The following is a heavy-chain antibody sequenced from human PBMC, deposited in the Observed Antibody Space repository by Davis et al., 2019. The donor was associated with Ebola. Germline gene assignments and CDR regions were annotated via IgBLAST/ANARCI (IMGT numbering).Heavy chain of an antibody. J-gene: IGHJ1*01. CDR1: GGSISSYY. D-gene: IGHD4-17*01. CDR2: IYYSGST. V-gene: IGHV4-59*01. CDR3: ATARRDYGDWGYFQH. Sequence: PSETLSLTCTVSGGSISSYYWSWIRQPPGKGLEWIGYIYYSGSTNYNPSLKSRVTISVDTSKNQFSLKLSSVTAADTAVYYCATARRDYGDWGYFQHWGQGTLVTVSS.